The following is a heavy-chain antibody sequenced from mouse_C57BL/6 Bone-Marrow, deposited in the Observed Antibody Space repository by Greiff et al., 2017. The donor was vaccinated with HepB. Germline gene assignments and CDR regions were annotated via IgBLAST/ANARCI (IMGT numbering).Heavy chain of an antibody. CDR2: IDPSDSYT. CDR3: APYSRAMDY. CDR1: GYTFTSYW. D-gene: IGHD1-1*01. Sequence: QVQLQQPGAELVRPGTSVKLSCKASGYTFTSYWMHWVKQRPGQGLEWIGVIDPSDSYTNYNQKFKGKATLTVDTSSSTAYMQLSSLTSEDSAVYYCAPYSRAMDYWGQGTSVTVSS. V-gene: IGHV1-59*01. J-gene: IGHJ4*01.